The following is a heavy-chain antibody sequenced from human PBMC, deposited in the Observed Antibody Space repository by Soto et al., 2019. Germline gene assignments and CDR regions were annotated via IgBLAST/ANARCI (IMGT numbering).Heavy chain of an antibody. Sequence: QVQLVQSGAEVKKPGASVKVSCKASGYTFTSYGISWVRQAPGQGLEWMGWISAYNGNTNYAQKLQGRVTMTTDTSTSTAYMELRSLRYDDTAVYYCARDDGIGCSGGSCYFDYWGQGTLVTVSS. CDR3: ARDDGIGCSGGSCYFDY. CDR1: GYTFTSYG. J-gene: IGHJ4*02. V-gene: IGHV1-18*04. D-gene: IGHD2-15*01. CDR2: ISAYNGNT.